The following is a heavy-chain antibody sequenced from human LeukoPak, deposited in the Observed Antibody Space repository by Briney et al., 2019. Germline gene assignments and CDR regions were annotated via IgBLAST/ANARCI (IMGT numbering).Heavy chain of an antibody. CDR3: AREKYYYDSSGYYPVDY. CDR2: INPNSGGT. J-gene: IGHJ4*02. CDR1: GYTFTGYY. V-gene: IGHV1-2*06. Sequence: ASVKVSCKASGYTFTGYYMHWVRQAPGQGLERMGRINPNSGGTNYAQKFQGRVTMTRDTSISTAYMELSRLRSDDTAVYYCAREKYYYDSSGYYPVDYWGQGTLVTVSS. D-gene: IGHD3-22*01.